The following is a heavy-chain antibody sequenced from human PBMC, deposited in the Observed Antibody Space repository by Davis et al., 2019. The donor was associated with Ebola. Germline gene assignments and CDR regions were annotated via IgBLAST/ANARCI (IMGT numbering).Heavy chain of an antibody. V-gene: IGHV3-21*06. D-gene: IGHD6-19*01. CDR3: ARADAVAGERDAGYSLDV. Sequence: GGSLRLSCAASGFTFSSYTINWVRQAPGKGLEWVSSISPTSRYIYQAGSLKGRFTISRDNAKNLLFLQMNSLGVEDTAVYYCARADAVAGERDAGYSLDVWGQGTTVTVSS. J-gene: IGHJ6*02. CDR2: ISPTSRYI. CDR1: GFTFSSYT.